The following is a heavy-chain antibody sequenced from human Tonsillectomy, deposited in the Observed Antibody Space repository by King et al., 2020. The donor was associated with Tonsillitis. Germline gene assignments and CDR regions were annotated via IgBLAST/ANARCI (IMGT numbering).Heavy chain of an antibody. V-gene: IGHV3-48*04. Sequence: VQLVESGGGLVQPGGSLRLSCAASGFTFSSYSMNWVRQAPGKGLEWVSYISSSSSTIYYADSVKGRFTIYRDNAKNSLYLQMNSLRAEDTAVYYCARDSKRYCSGGSCRRYYYGMDVWGQGTTVTVSS. CDR1: GFTFSSYS. J-gene: IGHJ6*02. CDR2: ISSSSSTI. CDR3: ARDSKRYCSGGSCRRYYYGMDV. D-gene: IGHD2-15*01.